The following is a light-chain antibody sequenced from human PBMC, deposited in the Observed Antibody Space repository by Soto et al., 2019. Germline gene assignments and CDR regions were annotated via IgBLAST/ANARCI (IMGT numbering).Light chain of an antibody. CDR2: GAS. J-gene: IGKJ2*01. Sequence: EIVLTQSPGTLSLSPGERATLSCRASQSVSSSYLAWYQQKPGQAPRLLIYGASSRATSIPDRFSGSGSGTDFTLTISRLEPEDFAVYYCQQYGSSRYTFGQATKREIK. CDR1: QSVSSSY. V-gene: IGKV3-20*01. CDR3: QQYGSSRYT.